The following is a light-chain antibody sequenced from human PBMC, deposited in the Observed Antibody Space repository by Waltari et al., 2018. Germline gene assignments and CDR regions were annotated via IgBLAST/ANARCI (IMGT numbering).Light chain of an antibody. Sequence: VMIQSTLSLPVAPGAPASISCRSSQSLLASNGDNYLNWYLQKPGQSPQVLMYMGSYRASGVPDRFSGSGSGTDFTLKVSRVEAEDVGVYYCMQAAHAPITFGQGTRLELK. CDR3: MQAAHAPIT. CDR1: QSLLASNGDNY. J-gene: IGKJ5*01. CDR2: MGS. V-gene: IGKV2-28*01.